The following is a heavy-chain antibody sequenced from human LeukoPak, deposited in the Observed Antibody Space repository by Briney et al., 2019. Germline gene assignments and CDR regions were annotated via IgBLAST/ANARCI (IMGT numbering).Heavy chain of an antibody. Sequence: PGGSLRLSCAASGFTFSGSAMHWVRQASGKGLEWVGRIRSKANSYATACAASVKGRFTISRDDSKNTAYLQMNSLKTEDTAVYYCTREYTAMDKYYYYYYMDVWGKGTTVTVSS. CDR1: GFTFSGSA. D-gene: IGHD5-18*01. CDR2: IRSKANSYAT. V-gene: IGHV3-73*01. J-gene: IGHJ6*03. CDR3: TREYTAMDKYYYYYYMDV.